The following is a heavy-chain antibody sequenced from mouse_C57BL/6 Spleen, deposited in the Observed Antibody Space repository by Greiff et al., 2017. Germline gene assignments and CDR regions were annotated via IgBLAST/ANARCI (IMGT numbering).Heavy chain of an antibody. D-gene: IGHD4-1*01. V-gene: IGHV8-8*01. CDR3: ARMELFDAMDY. CDR1: GFSLSTFGMG. Sequence: QVTRKESGPGILQPSQSLSLSCSFSGFSLSTFGMGVGWLRQPSGQGLEWLAHIWWDDDKYSNPALKRRLTISKDTSNNQVFLKIANVDTADTATYDCARMELFDAMDYWGQGTSVTVSS. J-gene: IGHJ4*01. CDR2: IWWDDDK.